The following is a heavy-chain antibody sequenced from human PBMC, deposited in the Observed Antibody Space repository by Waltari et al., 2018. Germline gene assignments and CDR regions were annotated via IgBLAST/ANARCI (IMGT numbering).Heavy chain of an antibody. CDR3: ARDRGYSYDAFDI. J-gene: IGHJ3*02. CDR2: ITSGGSYI. D-gene: IGHD6-13*01. CDR1: GFTFSSYS. Sequence: EVQLVESGGGLVKPGGSLRLSCAASGFTFSSYSMNWVRQAPGKGVEWVSSITSGGSYISYAASVKGRFTISRDNAKNSLYLQMNSLRADDTAVYYCARDRGYSYDAFDIWGQGTMVTVSS. V-gene: IGHV3-21*01.